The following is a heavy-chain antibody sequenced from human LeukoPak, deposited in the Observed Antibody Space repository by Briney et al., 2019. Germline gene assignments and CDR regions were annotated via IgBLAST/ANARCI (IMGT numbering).Heavy chain of an antibody. J-gene: IGHJ4*02. V-gene: IGHV4-61*02. CDR1: GGSISSGSYY. CDR2: IYTSGST. Sequence: PSETLSLTCTVSGGSISSGSYYWSWIRQHAGKGLEWIGRIYTSGSTNYNPSLKSRVTISVDTSKNQFSLKLSSVTAADTAVYYCARGHPDFDYWGQGTLVTVSS. CDR3: ARGHPDFDY.